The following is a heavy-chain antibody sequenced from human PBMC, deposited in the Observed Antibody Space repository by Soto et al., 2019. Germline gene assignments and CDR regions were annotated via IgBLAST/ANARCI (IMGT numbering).Heavy chain of an antibody. D-gene: IGHD5-12*01. CDR2: ITGSAGST. J-gene: IGHJ4*02. V-gene: IGHV3-23*01. CDR3: AKDRNRWLRFDLGY. CDR1: GSTFSSYG. Sequence: EVQLLESGGGLVQPGGSLRLSFAASGSTFSSYGMSWVRQAPGKGLEWVSSITGSAGSTYYADSVKGRFTISRDNSKNTLYLQMNSLRAEDTAVYYCAKDRNRWLRFDLGYWGPGTLVTVSS.